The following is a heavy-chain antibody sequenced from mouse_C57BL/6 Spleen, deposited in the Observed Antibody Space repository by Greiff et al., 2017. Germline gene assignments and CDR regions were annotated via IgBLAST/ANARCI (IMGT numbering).Heavy chain of an antibody. CDR3: ASPYSNYGGAWFAY. Sequence: EVHLVESGGGLVQPGGSLKLSCAASGFTFSDYYMYWVRQTPEKRLELVAYISNGGGSTYYPDTVKGRFTISRDNAKNTLYLQMSRLKSEDTAMYYCASPYSNYGGAWFAYWGQGTLVTVSA. D-gene: IGHD2-5*01. J-gene: IGHJ3*01. CDR2: ISNGGGST. V-gene: IGHV5-12*01. CDR1: GFTFSDYY.